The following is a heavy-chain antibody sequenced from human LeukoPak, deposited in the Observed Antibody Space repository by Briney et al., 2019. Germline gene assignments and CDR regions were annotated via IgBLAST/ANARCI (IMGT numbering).Heavy chain of an antibody. D-gene: IGHD6-19*01. CDR2: ISSSGSTI. Sequence: GGSLRLSCAASGFTFSSYGMNWVRQAPGKGLEWVSYISSSGSTIYYADSVKGRFTISRDNAKNSLYLQMNSLRAEDTAVYYCARDEYSSGWYVDYWGQGTLVTVSS. CDR1: GFTFSSYG. J-gene: IGHJ4*02. V-gene: IGHV3-48*03. CDR3: ARDEYSSGWYVDY.